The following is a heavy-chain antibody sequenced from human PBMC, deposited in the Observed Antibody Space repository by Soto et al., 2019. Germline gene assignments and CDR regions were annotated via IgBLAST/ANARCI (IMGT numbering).Heavy chain of an antibody. D-gene: IGHD6-6*01. CDR1: GVSVNSDNYY. J-gene: IGHJ4*02. CDR3: ATEYSNSPEAFDF. Sequence: QVQFQESGPGLVKPSETLSLTCTVSGVSVNSDNYYWSWIRQPPGKGLEWIGHIYNTRSTTYNPSLKSRVTISLDTSRNHFSLSLNSVTAADTAVFYCATEYSNSPEAFDFWGRGTLVTVSS. V-gene: IGHV4-61*03. CDR2: IYNTRST.